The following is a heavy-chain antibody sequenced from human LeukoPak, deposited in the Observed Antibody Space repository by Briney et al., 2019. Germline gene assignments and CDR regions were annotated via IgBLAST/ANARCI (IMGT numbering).Heavy chain of an antibody. Sequence: ASVKVSCKVSGYTLTDLSMHWVRQAPGIGLERMGGSDPEDGETFYAQKFRGRITMTEDTSADTAYMELNSLRSEDTAVYYCATVKSYYYDRGGFYFDDWGQGTLVTVSS. CDR1: GYTLTDLS. D-gene: IGHD3-22*01. J-gene: IGHJ4*02. CDR2: SDPEDGET. V-gene: IGHV1-24*01. CDR3: ATVKSYYYDRGGFYFDD.